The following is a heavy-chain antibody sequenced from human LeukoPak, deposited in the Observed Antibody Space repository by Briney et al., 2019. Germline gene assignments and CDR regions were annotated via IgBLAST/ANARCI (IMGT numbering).Heavy chain of an antibody. V-gene: IGHV3-48*03. Sequence: GGSLRLSCAASGFTFSSYEMSWVRQAPGKGLEWVSYISSSGSTIYYADSVKGRFTISRDNAKNSLYLQMNSLRGDDTAVYYCARVQYSYGYDGSFYWGQGTLVTVSS. J-gene: IGHJ4*02. CDR1: GFTFSSYE. CDR3: ARVQYSYGYDGSFY. D-gene: IGHD5-18*01. CDR2: ISSSGSTI.